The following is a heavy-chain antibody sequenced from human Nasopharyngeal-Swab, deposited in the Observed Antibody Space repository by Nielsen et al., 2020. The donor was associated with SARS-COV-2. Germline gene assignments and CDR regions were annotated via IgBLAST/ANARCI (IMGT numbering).Heavy chain of an antibody. CDR1: GFTFTDYY. J-gene: IGHJ5*02. CDR2: IRSSSSYT. V-gene: IGHV3-11*05. Sequence: GGPLRLSCAASGFTFTDYYMCWIPQAPGKGLESVSSIRSSSSYTNYVDSVKGRFTIPRYNAKNSLYLQMNNLRAEDTAVYYCARGAAKGWFDPWGQGTLVTVSS. D-gene: IGHD6-25*01. CDR3: ARGAAKGWFDP.